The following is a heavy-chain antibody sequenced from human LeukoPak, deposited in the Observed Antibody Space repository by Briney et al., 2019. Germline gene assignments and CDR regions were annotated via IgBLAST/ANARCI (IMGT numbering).Heavy chain of an antibody. CDR1: GYTFTGYY. CDR3: ASSRTVGATAFDY. Sequence: VSVKVSCKASGYTFTGYYMHWVRQAPGQGLEWMGWINPNSGGTNYAQKFQGRVTMTRDTSISTAYMELSRLRSDDTAVYYCASSRTVGATAFDYWGQGTPVTVSS. CDR2: INPNSGGT. D-gene: IGHD1-26*01. J-gene: IGHJ4*02. V-gene: IGHV1-2*02.